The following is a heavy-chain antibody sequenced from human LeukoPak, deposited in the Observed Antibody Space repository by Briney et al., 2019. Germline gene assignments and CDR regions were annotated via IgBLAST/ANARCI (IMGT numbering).Heavy chain of an antibody. D-gene: IGHD5-18*01. J-gene: IGHJ4*02. CDR2: INPNSGGT. CDR1: RYTFTGYY. CDR3: ARGPRGYSYGPTLDY. Sequence: ASVKVSCKASRYTFTGYYMHWVRQAPGQGLEWMGRINPNSGGTNYAQKFQGRVTMTRDTSISTAYMELSRLRSDDTAVYYCARGPRGYSYGPTLDYWGQGTLVTVSS. V-gene: IGHV1-2*06.